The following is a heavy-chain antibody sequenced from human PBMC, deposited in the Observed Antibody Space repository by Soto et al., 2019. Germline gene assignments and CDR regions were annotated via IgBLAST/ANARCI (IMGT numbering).Heavy chain of an antibody. CDR2: IYLGGSI. J-gene: IGHJ4*01. Sequence: PSETLSLTCSVSGGSISSGYWTWIRHPPGKRLEWIGYIYLGGSINYNPSLKSRGIIWVDTAKNQFSLSLRSDDTAVYYCARGGWDGYHDYWGHGTLVTVSS. D-gene: IGHD5-12*01. CDR3: ARGGWDGYHDY. V-gene: IGHV4-4*09. CDR1: GGSISSGY.